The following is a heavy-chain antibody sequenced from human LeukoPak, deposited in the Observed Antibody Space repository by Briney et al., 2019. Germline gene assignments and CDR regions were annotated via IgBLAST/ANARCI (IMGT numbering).Heavy chain of an antibody. CDR2: ISGSGGST. Sequence: GGSLRLSCAASGFTFSSYAMSWVRQAPGKGLEWVSAISGSGGSTYYADSVKGRFTISRGNSKNTLYLQMNSLRAEDTAVYYCAQAGITMVRGVPDYWGQGTLVTVSS. CDR3: AQAGITMVRGVPDY. D-gene: IGHD3-10*01. V-gene: IGHV3-23*01. CDR1: GFTFSSYA. J-gene: IGHJ4*02.